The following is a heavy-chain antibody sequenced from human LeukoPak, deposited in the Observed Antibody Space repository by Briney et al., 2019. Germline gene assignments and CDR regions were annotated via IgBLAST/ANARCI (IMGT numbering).Heavy chain of an antibody. V-gene: IGHV3-7*01. CDR2: IKQDGSEK. CDR3: ARARYGDYAWFDP. J-gene: IGHJ5*02. Sequence: GGSLRLSCAVSGFTSSSYWMSWVRQAPGKGLEWVANIKQDGSEKYYVDSVKGRFTISRDNAKNSLYLQMNSLRAEDTAVYYCARARYGDYAWFDPWGQGTLVTVSS. D-gene: IGHD4-17*01. CDR1: GFTSSSYW.